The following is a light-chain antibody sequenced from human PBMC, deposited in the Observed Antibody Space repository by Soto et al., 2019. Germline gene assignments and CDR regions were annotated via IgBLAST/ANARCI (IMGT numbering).Light chain of an antibody. V-gene: IGLV2-14*03. CDR2: DVS. CDR1: SSDVGGYNC. CDR3: SSYTTSSTPPYV. Sequence: QSALTQPASVSGSPGQSITISCTGTSSDVGGYNCVSWYQHHPGKAPKLMIYDVSNRPSGVSNRFSGSKSGNTASLTISGLQAEDEAHYYCSSYTTSSTPPYVFGTGTKLTVL. J-gene: IGLJ1*01.